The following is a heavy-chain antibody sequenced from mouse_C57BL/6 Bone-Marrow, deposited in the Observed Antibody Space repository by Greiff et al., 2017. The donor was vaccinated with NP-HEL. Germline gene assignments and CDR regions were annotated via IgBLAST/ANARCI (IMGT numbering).Heavy chain of an antibody. Sequence: QVQLQQSGPELVKPGASVKISCKASGYAFSSSWMNWVKQRPGKGLEWIGRIYPGDGDTNYNGKFKGKATLTADKSSSTAYMQLSSLTSEDSAVYFCARVYYDYDDGDYAMDYWGQGTSVTVSS. CDR1: GYAFSSSW. CDR3: ARVYYDYDDGDYAMDY. V-gene: IGHV1-82*01. CDR2: IYPGDGDT. J-gene: IGHJ4*01. D-gene: IGHD2-4*01.